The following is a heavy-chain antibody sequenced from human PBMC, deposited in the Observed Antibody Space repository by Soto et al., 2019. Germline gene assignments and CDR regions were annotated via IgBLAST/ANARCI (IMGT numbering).Heavy chain of an antibody. V-gene: IGHV4-31*03. CDR2: IYYSGST. J-gene: IGHJ5*02. CDR1: GGSISSGGYY. Sequence: SETLSLTCTVSGGSISSGGYYWSWIRQHPGKGLEWIGYIYYSGSTYYNPSLKSRVTISVDTSKNQFSLKLSSVTAADTAVYYCARVRVDTDMVKFEPWGQGTLVTVSS. CDR3: ARVRVDTDMVKFEP. D-gene: IGHD5-18*01.